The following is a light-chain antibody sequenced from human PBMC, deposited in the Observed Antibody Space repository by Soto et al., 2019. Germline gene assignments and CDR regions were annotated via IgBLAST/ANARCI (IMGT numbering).Light chain of an antibody. J-gene: IGKJ3*01. Sequence: EIVLTQSPGTRSLSPGERATLSCRASQSVSSSYLAWYQQKPGQAPRLLIYGASSRATGIPDRFSGSGSGTDFILTISRLEPEDFAVYYCQQYGSSPGFTFGPGTKVDIK. CDR3: QQYGSSPGFT. CDR1: QSVSSSY. CDR2: GAS. V-gene: IGKV3-20*01.